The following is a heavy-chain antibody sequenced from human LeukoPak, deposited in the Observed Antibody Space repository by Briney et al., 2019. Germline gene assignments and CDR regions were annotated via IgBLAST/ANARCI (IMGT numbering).Heavy chain of an antibody. D-gene: IGHD6-13*01. Sequence: GGSLRLSCAASGFTFSSYAMRWVRQAPGKGLEWVSGISGSGGRTYYADSVKGRFTISRDNSENTLYLQMNSLRAEDTAVYYCARDGLAALDYWGQGILVTVSS. CDR1: GFTFSSYA. J-gene: IGHJ4*02. CDR2: ISGSGGRT. CDR3: ARDGLAALDY. V-gene: IGHV3-23*01.